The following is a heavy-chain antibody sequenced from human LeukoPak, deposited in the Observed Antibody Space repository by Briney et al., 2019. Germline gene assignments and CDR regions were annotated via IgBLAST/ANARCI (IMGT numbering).Heavy chain of an antibody. V-gene: IGHV4-39*07. D-gene: IGHD5-18*01. Sequence: PSETLSLTCNVSGGSISSSSYYWGWIRQPPGKGLDWIGSIYYSGSTNYNPSLKSRVTISVDTSKNQFSLKLSSVTAADTAVYYCAREGAAYSYGYDYWGQGTLVTVSS. J-gene: IGHJ4*02. CDR1: GGSISSSSYY. CDR2: IYYSGST. CDR3: AREGAAYSYGYDY.